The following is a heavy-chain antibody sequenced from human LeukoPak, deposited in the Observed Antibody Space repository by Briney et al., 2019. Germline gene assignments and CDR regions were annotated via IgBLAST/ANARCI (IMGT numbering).Heavy chain of an antibody. Sequence: GGSLRLSRAASGFTFSDYYMSWIRQAPGKGLEWVSYISSSGSTIYYADSVKGRFTISRDNAKNSLYLQMNSLRAEDTAVYYCARDRLRSRYDILTGYYYWGQGTLVTVSS. D-gene: IGHD3-9*01. CDR3: ARDRLRSRYDILTGYYY. CDR2: ISSSGSTI. CDR1: GFTFSDYY. J-gene: IGHJ4*02. V-gene: IGHV3-11*01.